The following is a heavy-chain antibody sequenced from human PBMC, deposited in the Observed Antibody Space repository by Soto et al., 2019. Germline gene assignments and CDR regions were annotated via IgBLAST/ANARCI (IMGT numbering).Heavy chain of an antibody. V-gene: IGHV1-69*12. D-gene: IGHD5-12*01. Sequence: QVQLVQSGAEVKKPGSSVKVSCKASGGTFSNYPISWVRQAPGQGLEWMGGIIPIFGTVNYAQKFQGRVTITADESTSTAYIELSSLRSEEAAVYYCARGNHRWLQLWYFDLWGRGTLVTVSS. CDR3: ARGNHRWLQLWYFDL. CDR1: GGTFSNYP. J-gene: IGHJ2*01. CDR2: IIPIFGTV.